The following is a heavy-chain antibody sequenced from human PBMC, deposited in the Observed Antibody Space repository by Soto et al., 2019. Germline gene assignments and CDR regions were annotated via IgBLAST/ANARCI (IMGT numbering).Heavy chain of an antibody. D-gene: IGHD3-22*01. CDR2: IDPSDSQT. CDR3: ARQIYDSDTGPNFQYYFDS. CDR1: GFTFSLYG. Sequence: KAGGSLRLSCAASGFTFSLYGMHWVRQAPGKGLEWMGRIDPSDSQTYYSPSFRGHVTISVTKSITTVFLQWSSLGASDTAMYYCARQIYDSDTGPNFQYYFDSWGQGTPVTVSS. V-gene: IGHV5-10-1*01. J-gene: IGHJ4*02.